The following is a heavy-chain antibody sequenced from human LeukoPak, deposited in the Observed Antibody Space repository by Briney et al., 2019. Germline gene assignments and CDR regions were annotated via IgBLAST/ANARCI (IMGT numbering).Heavy chain of an antibody. D-gene: IGHD4-17*01. V-gene: IGHV1-18*01. CDR2: ISAYNGNT. Sequence: GASVKVSCKASAYTFTSYGISWVRQAPGQGLDWMRWISAYNGNTNYAQKLQGRVTMTTDTSTSTAYMELRSLRSDDTAVYYCARVRLATVTTGWFDPWGQGTLVTVSS. CDR3: ARVRLATVTTGWFDP. J-gene: IGHJ5*02. CDR1: AYTFTSYG.